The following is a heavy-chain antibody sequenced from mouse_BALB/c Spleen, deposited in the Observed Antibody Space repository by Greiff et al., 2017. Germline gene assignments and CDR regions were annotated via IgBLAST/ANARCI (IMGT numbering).Heavy chain of an antibody. Sequence: QVQLQQPGAELVKPGASVKLSCKASGYTFTSYWMHWVKQRPGQGLEWIGEINPSNGRTNYNEKFKSKATLTVDKSSSTAYMQLSSLTSEDSAVYYCARVRITTVVAPFDYWGQGTTLTGSS. D-gene: IGHD1-1*01. CDR2: INPSNGRT. V-gene: IGHV1S81*02. J-gene: IGHJ2*01. CDR3: ARVRITTVVAPFDY. CDR1: GYTFTSYW.